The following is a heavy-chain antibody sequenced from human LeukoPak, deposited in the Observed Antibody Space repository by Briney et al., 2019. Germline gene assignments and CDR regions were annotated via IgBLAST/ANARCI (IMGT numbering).Heavy chain of an antibody. CDR2: ISAYNGIT. CDR1: GYTFTSYG. V-gene: IGHV1-18*03. D-gene: IGHD3-16*02. J-gene: IGHJ4*02. Sequence: ASVKVSCKASGYTFTSYGISWVRQAPGQGLEWMGWISAYNGITNYAQKLQGRVTMTTDTSTSTAYMELRSLRSDDMAVYYCARDIGFDYVWGSYRQLTGFDYWGQGTLVTVSS. CDR3: ARDIGFDYVWGSYRQLTGFDY.